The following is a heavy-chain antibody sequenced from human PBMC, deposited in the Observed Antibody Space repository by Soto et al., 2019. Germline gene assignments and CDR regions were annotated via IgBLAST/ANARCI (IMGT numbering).Heavy chain of an antibody. V-gene: IGHV5-51*01. CDR1: GYIIKNYW. Sequence: PGESLKISCKASGYIIKNYWIGWVRQMPGQGLEWMGIILPDDSDTRYSPSFQGQVTISADKSISTAYLQWSSLKASDTAMYYCARLSERDYFDYWGQGTLVTVSS. CDR3: ARLSERDYFDY. J-gene: IGHJ4*02. CDR2: ILPDDSDT.